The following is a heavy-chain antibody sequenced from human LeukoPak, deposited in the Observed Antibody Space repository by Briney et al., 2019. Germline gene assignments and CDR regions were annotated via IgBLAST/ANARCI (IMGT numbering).Heavy chain of an antibody. CDR3: SRGLDSRKLGY. V-gene: IGHV4-31*03. Sequence: SETLSLTCIVSGASFSSGDQYWNWIRQRPGEGLEWIVSIHPSGTLYNNPSLESRVTISIDTSKNQFSLNLNSVTAADAAVYFCSRGLDSRKLGYWGQGTLVTVSS. J-gene: IGHJ4*02. D-gene: IGHD3-22*01. CDR1: GASFSSGDQY. CDR2: IHPSGTL.